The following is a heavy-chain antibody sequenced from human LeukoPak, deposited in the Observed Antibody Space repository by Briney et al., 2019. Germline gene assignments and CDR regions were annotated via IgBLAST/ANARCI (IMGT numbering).Heavy chain of an antibody. V-gene: IGHV4-59*01. CDR3: ARSFWNYDYGAFDI. CDR2: IYYSGST. Sequence: SETLSLTCTVSGGSISSYYWSWIRQPPGKGLEWIGYIYYSGSTNYNPSLKSRVTISVDTSKNQFSLKLSSVTAADTAVYYCARSFWNYDYGAFDIWGQGTMVTVSS. D-gene: IGHD1-7*01. CDR1: GGSISSYY. J-gene: IGHJ3*02.